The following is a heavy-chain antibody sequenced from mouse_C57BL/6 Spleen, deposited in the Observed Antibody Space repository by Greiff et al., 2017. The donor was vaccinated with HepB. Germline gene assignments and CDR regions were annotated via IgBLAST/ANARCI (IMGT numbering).Heavy chain of an antibody. D-gene: IGHD2-12*01. Sequence: VQLHQSGPELVKPGASVKISCKASGSAFSSSWMNWVKQRPGKGLGWIGRIYPGDGDTNYNGKFKGKATLTAEKSSSTAYMQLSSLTSEDSAVYFFARYDRGSGYYAMDYWGQGTSVTVSS. V-gene: IGHV1-82*01. CDR3: ARYDRGSGYYAMDY. CDR1: GSAFSSSW. CDR2: IYPGDGDT. J-gene: IGHJ4*01.